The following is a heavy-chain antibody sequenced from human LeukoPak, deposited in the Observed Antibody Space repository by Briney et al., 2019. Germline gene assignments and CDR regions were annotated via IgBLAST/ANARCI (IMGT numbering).Heavy chain of an antibody. CDR2: INHSGST. CDR3: ARGSSSWSARRINFDY. D-gene: IGHD6-13*01. CDR1: GGSFSGYY. J-gene: IGHJ4*02. Sequence: SSETLSLTCAVYGGSFSGYYWSWIRQPPGKGLEWIGEINHSGSTNYNPSLKSRVTISVDTSKNQFSLKLSSVTAADTAVYYCARGSSSWSARRINFDYWGQGTLVTVSS. V-gene: IGHV4-34*01.